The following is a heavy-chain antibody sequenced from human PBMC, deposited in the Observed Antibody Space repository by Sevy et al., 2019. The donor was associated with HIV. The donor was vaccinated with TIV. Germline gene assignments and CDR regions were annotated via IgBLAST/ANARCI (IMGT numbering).Heavy chain of an antibody. CDR2: ISHDGSNNK. CDR3: ARDRGEIRSSAFDY. J-gene: IGHJ4*02. Sequence: GGSLRLSCAASGFTFSEYGMHWVRQAPGKGLEWVAVISHDGSNNKYNANSVKGLFTSSSDTSKNSLYLQMNSLRAEETAIYDCARDRGEIRSSAFDYWGQGTLVTVSS. D-gene: IGHD3-10*01. CDR1: GFTFSEYG. V-gene: IGHV3-30*04.